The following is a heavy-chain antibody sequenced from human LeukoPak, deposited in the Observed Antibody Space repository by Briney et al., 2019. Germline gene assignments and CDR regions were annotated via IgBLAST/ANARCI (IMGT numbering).Heavy chain of an antibody. D-gene: IGHD6-13*01. CDR3: ATSGGQQLPTVPDY. V-gene: IGHV4-39*01. CDR1: GGSISSSSYY. Sequence: KSSETLSLTCTVSGGSISSSSYYWGWIRQPPGKGLEWIGSIYYSGSTYYNPSLKSRVTISVDTSKNQFSLKLSSVTAADTAVYYCATSGGQQLPTVPDYWGQGTLVTVSS. CDR2: IYYSGST. J-gene: IGHJ4*02.